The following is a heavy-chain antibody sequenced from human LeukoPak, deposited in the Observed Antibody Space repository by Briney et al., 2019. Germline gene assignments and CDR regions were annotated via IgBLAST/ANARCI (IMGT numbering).Heavy chain of an antibody. V-gene: IGHV3-21*01. CDR3: ARVDGRIGWFDP. D-gene: IGHD1-14*01. CDR2: IRSSSSYI. CDR1: GFTFSSYS. Sequence: GGSLRLSCAASGFTFSSYSMNWVRQAPGKGLEWVSSIRSSSSYIYYADSVKGRFTISRDNAKNSLYLQMNGLRAEDTAVYYCARVDGRIGWFDPWGQGTLVTVSS. J-gene: IGHJ5*02.